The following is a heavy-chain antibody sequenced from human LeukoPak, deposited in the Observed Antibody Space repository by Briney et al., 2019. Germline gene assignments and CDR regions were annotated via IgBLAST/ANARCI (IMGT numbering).Heavy chain of an antibody. CDR1: GFTFSSYW. CDR2: INSDGSST. CDR3: ARGPYYDRSCYYYGYFDY. Sequence: GGSLRLSCAASGFTFSSYWMPWVRQAPGKGLVWVSRINSDGSSTSYADSVRGRFPISRDNAKNTLYLQMNSRRAEYTAVYYCARGPYYDRSCYYYGYFDYLGQGTLVTVSS. J-gene: IGHJ4*01. D-gene: IGHD3-22*01. V-gene: IGHV3-74*01.